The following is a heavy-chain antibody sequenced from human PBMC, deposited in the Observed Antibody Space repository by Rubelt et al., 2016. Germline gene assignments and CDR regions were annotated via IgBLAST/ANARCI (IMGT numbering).Heavy chain of an antibody. CDR3: ARDSYSSSSPNFDY. CDR2: IKQDGSEK. D-gene: IGHD6-6*01. V-gene: IGHV3-7*01. CDR1: GFTFSSYW. Sequence: EVQLVESGGGLVQPGGSLRLSCAASGFTFSSYWMSWVRQAPGKGLEWVANIKQDGSEKHYVDSVKGRFTISREHARNSLYLQMNSRRAEVTAVYYCARDSYSSSSPNFDYWGQGTLVTVSS. J-gene: IGHJ4*02.